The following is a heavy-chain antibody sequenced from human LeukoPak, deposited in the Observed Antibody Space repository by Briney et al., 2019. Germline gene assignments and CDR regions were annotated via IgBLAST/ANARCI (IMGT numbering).Heavy chain of an antibody. CDR2: ISYDGSNK. J-gene: IGHJ4*02. CDR1: GFTFGSYA. CDR3: ASDPGYSYGFDY. Sequence: GGSLRLSCAASGFTFGSYAMHWVRQAPGKGLEWVAVISYDGSNKYYADSVKGRFTISRDNSKNTLYLQMNSLRAEDTAVYYCASDPGYSYGFDYWGQGTLVTVSS. D-gene: IGHD5-18*01. V-gene: IGHV3-30*04.